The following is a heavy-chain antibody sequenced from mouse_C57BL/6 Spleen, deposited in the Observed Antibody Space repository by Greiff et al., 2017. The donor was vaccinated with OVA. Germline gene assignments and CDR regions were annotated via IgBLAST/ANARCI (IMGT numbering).Heavy chain of an antibody. CDR3: ARSRLYYFDD. J-gene: IGHJ2*01. CDR1: GFTFSDFG. Sequence: EVQVVESGGGLVKPGGSLKLSCAASGFTFSDFGMHWVRQAPEKGLEWVAYISSGSFTIYYADTLKGRFTISRDNAKNTLFLQMTSLGSEDTDMYYCARSRLYYFDDWGQGTTLTVSS. CDR2: ISSGSFTI. V-gene: IGHV5-17*01.